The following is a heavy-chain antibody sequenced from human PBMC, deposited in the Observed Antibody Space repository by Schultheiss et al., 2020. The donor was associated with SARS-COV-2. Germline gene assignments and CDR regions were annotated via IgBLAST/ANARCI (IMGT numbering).Heavy chain of an antibody. D-gene: IGHD3-3*01. V-gene: IGHV3-11*01. Sequence: GGSLRLSCAASGFTFSDYYMSWIRQAPGKGLEWVSYISSSGSTIYYADSVKGRFTISRDNAKNSLYLQMNSLRAEDTAVYYCARLGPYYDFWSGYGGFEPWGQGTLVTVSS. CDR3: ARLGPYYDFWSGYGGFEP. CDR2: ISSSGSTI. J-gene: IGHJ5*02. CDR1: GFTFSDYY.